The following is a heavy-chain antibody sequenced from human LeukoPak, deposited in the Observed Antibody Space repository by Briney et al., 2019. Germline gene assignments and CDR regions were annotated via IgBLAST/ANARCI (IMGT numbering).Heavy chain of an antibody. Sequence: SETLSLTCTVSGGSISSSSYYWGWIRQSPGKGLEWIGSIDYSGSTYYNPSLKSRVTISVDTSKNQFSLKLSSVTAADTAVYYCARHQVRLWSRLNWFDPWGQGTLVTVSS. CDR2: IDYSGST. CDR1: GGSISSSSYY. J-gene: IGHJ5*02. CDR3: ARHQVRLWSRLNWFDP. V-gene: IGHV4-39*01. D-gene: IGHD5-18*01.